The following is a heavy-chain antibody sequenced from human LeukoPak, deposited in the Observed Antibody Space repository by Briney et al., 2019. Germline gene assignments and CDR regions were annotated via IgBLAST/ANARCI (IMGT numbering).Heavy chain of an antibody. CDR3: ARGRRGEGQGRRSGWFAFDY. CDR1: GYTFTSYA. D-gene: IGHD6-19*01. CDR2: INTNTGNP. J-gene: IGHJ4*02. V-gene: IGHV7-4-1*02. Sequence: ASVKVSCKASGYTFTSYAMNWVRQAPGQGLEWMGWINTNTGNPTYAQGFTGRFVFSLDASVSTAYLQISSLKAEDTAVYYCARGRRGEGQGRRSGWFAFDYWGQGTLVTVSS.